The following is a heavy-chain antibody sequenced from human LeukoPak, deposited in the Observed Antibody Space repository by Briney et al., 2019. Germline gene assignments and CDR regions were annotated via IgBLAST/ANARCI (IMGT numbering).Heavy chain of an antibody. V-gene: IGHV4-38-2*01. CDR2: IYHSGST. CDR1: GYSISSGYY. Sequence: PSETLSLTCAVSGYSISSGYYWGWIRQPPGQGLEWIGSIYHSGSTYYNPSLKSRVTISVDTSKDQFSLKLSSVTAADTAVYYCARQRDGYNCDYWGQGTLVTVSS. J-gene: IGHJ4*02. D-gene: IGHD5-24*01. CDR3: ARQRDGYNCDY.